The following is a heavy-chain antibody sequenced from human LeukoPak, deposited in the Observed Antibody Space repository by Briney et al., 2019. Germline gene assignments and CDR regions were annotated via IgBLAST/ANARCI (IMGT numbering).Heavy chain of an antibody. Sequence: GGSLRLSCAASGFTFSSNSMNWVRQAPGKGLEWVSSISSSSNYIKYADSVQGRFTISRDNAKNSLYLQMNSLRAEDTAVYYCARGLLRTDFYYGLDVWGQGTTVTVSS. CDR1: GFTFSSNS. V-gene: IGHV3-21*01. J-gene: IGHJ6*02. CDR2: ISSSSNYI. D-gene: IGHD1-26*01. CDR3: ARGLLRTDFYYGLDV.